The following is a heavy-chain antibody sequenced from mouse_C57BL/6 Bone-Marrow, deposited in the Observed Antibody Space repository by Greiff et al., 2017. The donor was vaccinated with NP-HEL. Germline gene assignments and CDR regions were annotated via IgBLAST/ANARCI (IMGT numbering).Heavy chain of an antibody. CDR2: ISSGGSYT. J-gene: IGHJ3*01. D-gene: IGHD1-1*01. CDR1: GFTFSSYG. V-gene: IGHV5-6*01. Sequence: EVKLVESGGDLVKPGGSLKLSCAASGFTFSSYGMSWVRQTPDKRLEWVATISSGGSYTYYPDSVKGRFTISRDNAKNTLYLQMSSLKSEDTAMYYCASLYYYGSSYADFAYWGQGTLVTVSA. CDR3: ASLYYYGSSYADFAY.